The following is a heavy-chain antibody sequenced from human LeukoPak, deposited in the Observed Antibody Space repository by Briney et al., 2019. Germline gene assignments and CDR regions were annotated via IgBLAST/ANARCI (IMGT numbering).Heavy chain of an antibody. CDR3: ARSRIVVVTHDAFDI. D-gene: IGHD2-21*02. Sequence: SVKVSCKASGGTFSSYAISWVRQAPGQGLEWMGRIIPILGIANYAQKFQGRVTITADKSTSTAYMELSSLRSEDTAVYYCARSRIVVVTHDAFDIWGQGTMVTVSS. CDR1: GGTFSSYA. V-gene: IGHV1-69*04. CDR2: IIPILGIA. J-gene: IGHJ3*02.